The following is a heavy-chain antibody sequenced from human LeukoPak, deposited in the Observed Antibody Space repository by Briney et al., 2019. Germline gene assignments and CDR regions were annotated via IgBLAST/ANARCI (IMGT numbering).Heavy chain of an antibody. Sequence: GGSLRLSCAASGFTVSSNYMSWVRQAPGKGLEWVSAISGSGGSTYYADSVKGRFTISRDNSKNTLYLQMNSLRAEDTAVYYCAKDRDVWGSYRYRFDSWGQGTLVTVSS. J-gene: IGHJ4*02. CDR2: ISGSGGST. D-gene: IGHD3-16*02. CDR3: AKDRDVWGSYRYRFDS. CDR1: GFTVSSNY. V-gene: IGHV3-23*01.